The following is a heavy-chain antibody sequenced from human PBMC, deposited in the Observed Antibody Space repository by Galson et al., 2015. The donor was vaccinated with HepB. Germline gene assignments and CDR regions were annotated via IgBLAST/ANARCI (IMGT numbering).Heavy chain of an antibody. V-gene: IGHV3-21*01. Sequence: SLRLSCAASGFTFSSYSMNWVRQAPGKGLEWVSSISSSSSYIYYADSVKGRFTISRDNAKNSLYLQMNSLRAEDTAVYYCARAGPFADAFDIWGQGTMVTVSS. CDR2: ISSSSSYI. CDR3: ARAGPFADAFDI. J-gene: IGHJ3*02. CDR1: GFTFSSYS.